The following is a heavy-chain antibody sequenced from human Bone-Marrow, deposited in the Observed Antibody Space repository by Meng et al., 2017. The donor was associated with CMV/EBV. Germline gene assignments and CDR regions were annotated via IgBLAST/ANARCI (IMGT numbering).Heavy chain of an antibody. CDR2: IRYAGNNK. J-gene: IGHJ3*02. D-gene: IGHD2-2*01. V-gene: IGHV3-30-3*01. Sequence: GESLKISCAASGFTFSSYVMHWVRQAPGKGLEWVAFIRYAGNNKFYADSVKGRFTISRDNSKNTLYLQMNSLRAEDTAVYYCAREDASAFDIWGQGTMVTVSS. CDR3: AREDASAFDI. CDR1: GFTFSSYV.